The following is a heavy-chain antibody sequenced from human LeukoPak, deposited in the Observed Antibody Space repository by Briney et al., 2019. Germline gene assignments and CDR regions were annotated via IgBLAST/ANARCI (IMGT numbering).Heavy chain of an antibody. Sequence: PGRSLRLSCAASAFTFSSYWMHWVRQAPGKGLVWVSRLSSDGSSSSYAASVKGRFTISRDNAKNALYLQMNSLRAEDTAVYFCARGMWSAFDIWGQGTMVTVSS. J-gene: IGHJ3*02. V-gene: IGHV3-74*01. CDR2: LSSDGSSS. CDR1: AFTFSSYW. CDR3: ARGMWSAFDI. D-gene: IGHD2-21*01.